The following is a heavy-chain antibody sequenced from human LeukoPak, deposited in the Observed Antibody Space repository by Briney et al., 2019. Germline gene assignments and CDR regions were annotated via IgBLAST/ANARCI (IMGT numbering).Heavy chain of an antibody. CDR2: IWYDGSKK. CDR3: ARGPRDYYDSSGYYYGDYFDY. CDR1: GFTFSSYG. J-gene: IGHJ4*02. D-gene: IGHD3-22*01. Sequence: GGSLRLSCAASGFTFSSYGMHWVRQAPGKGLEWVAVIWYDGSKKYYADSVKGRFTISRDNSKNTLYLQMNSLRAEDTAVYYCARGPRDYYDSSGYYYGDYFDYWGQGTLVTVSS. V-gene: IGHV3-33*01.